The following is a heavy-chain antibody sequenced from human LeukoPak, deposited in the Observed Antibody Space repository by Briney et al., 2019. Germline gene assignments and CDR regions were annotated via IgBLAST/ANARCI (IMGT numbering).Heavy chain of an antibody. Sequence: GGSLRLSCAASGFTFSSYSMNWVRQAPGQGLEWVSYISSSSSTIYYADSVKGRFTISRDNAKNSLYLQMNSLRAEDTAVYYCARDTHYDSSGYYPNWFDPWGQGTLVTVSS. V-gene: IGHV3-48*01. D-gene: IGHD3-22*01. J-gene: IGHJ5*02. CDR3: ARDTHYDSSGYYPNWFDP. CDR2: ISSSSSTI. CDR1: GFTFSSYS.